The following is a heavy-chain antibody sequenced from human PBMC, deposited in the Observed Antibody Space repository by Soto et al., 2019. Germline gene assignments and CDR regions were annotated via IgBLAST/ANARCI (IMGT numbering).Heavy chain of an antibody. CDR2: IHYRGNT. D-gene: IGHD6-13*01. J-gene: IGHJ4*02. Sequence: QVQLQESGPGLVKPSETLSLTCSVSGVSVRSGDFYWGWIRQHPGKGLEWIGYIHYRGNTYYNPSLKSRVTISVDTSKNQFSLRLTSVTAADTAVYFSARAAAAEKLDYWGQGTLVAVSS. V-gene: IGHV4-31*03. CDR1: GVSVRSGDFY. CDR3: ARAAAAEKLDY.